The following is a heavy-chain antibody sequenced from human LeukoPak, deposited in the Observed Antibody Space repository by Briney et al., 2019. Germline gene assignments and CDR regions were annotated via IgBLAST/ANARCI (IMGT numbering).Heavy chain of an antibody. J-gene: IGHJ4*02. CDR3: ARLGESWSFDY. Sequence: SETLSLTCTVSGGSISTYYWSWIRQPPGKGLEWIGYIYYSGSTNYSPSLESRVTISVDTSKNQFSLNLTSVTAADTAVYFCARLGESWSFDYWGQGTLVTVSS. D-gene: IGHD6-13*01. V-gene: IGHV4-59*08. CDR1: GGSISTYY. CDR2: IYYSGST.